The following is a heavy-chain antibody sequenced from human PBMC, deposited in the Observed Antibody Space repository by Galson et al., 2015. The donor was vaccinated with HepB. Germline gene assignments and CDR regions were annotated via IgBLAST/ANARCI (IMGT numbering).Heavy chain of an antibody. CDR3: ARGSKGATE. J-gene: IGHJ4*02. Sequence: SLRLSCAASGFTFSSYGMHWVRQAPGKGLEWVAVIWYDGSNKYYADSVKGRFTISRDNSKNTLYPQMNSLRAEDTAVYYCARGSKGATEWGQGTLVTVSS. V-gene: IGHV3-33*01. D-gene: IGHD1-26*01. CDR2: IWYDGSNK. CDR1: GFTFSSYG.